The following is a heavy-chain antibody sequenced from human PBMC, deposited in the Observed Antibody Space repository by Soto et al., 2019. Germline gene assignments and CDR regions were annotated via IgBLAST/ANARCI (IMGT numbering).Heavy chain of an antibody. CDR2: IYHSGST. CDR3: AKSRNWYDGGSRYFDF. D-gene: IGHD1-1*01. CDR1: GGSISSSNW. Sequence: KTSETLSLTCAVSGGSISSSNWWSWVRQPPGKGLEWIGEIYHSGSTNYNPSLKSRVTISVDKSKNQFSLKLSSVTAADTAIYYCAKSRNWYDGGSRYFDFWGQGTLVTVSS. V-gene: IGHV4-4*02. J-gene: IGHJ4*02.